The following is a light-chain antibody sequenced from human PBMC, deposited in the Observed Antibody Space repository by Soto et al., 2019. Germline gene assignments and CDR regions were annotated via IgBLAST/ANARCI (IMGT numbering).Light chain of an antibody. CDR3: QQSYDTVAIT. J-gene: IGKJ5*01. CDR1: QSISSW. Sequence: DIQMTQSPTTRSASVGDRVTITCRASQSISSWLAWYQQKPGKAPKLLIYAASSLQSGVPSRFSGSGSGTDFTLTISGLQPEDFATYYCQQSYDTVAITFGQGTRLEIK. V-gene: IGKV1-39*01. CDR2: AAS.